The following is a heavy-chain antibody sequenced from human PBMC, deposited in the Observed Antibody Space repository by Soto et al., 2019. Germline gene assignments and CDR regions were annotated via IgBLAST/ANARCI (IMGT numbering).Heavy chain of an antibody. J-gene: IGHJ3*02. CDR1: GFTFSSYA. CDR2: ISGRGGST. V-gene: IGHV3-23*01. CDR3: ARSSSYYYDSSGSRGAFDI. Sequence: SGGSLRLSCAASGFTFSSYAMSWVRQAPGKGLEWVSDISGRGGSTYYADSVKGRFTISRDNSKNTLYLQMNSLRAEDTAVYYCARSSSYYYDSSGSRGAFDIWGQGTMVTVSS. D-gene: IGHD3-22*01.